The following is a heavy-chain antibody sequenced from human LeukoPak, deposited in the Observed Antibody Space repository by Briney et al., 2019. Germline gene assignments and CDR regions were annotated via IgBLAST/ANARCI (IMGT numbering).Heavy chain of an antibody. D-gene: IGHD4-17*01. Sequence: SETLSLTCTVSGVSISSYYWSWIRQPPGKGLEWIGYIYYSGSTNYNPSLKSRVTISVDTSKNQFSLKLSSVTAAATAVYYCARGDYGDGIDYWGQGTLVTVSS. CDR1: GVSISSYY. V-gene: IGHV4-59*01. CDR3: ARGDYGDGIDY. J-gene: IGHJ4*02. CDR2: IYYSGST.